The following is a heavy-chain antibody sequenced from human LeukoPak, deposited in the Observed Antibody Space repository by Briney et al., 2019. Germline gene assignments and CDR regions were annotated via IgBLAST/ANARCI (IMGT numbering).Heavy chain of an antibody. V-gene: IGHV4-38-2*02. CDR3: AMYYGSGSYYNDLTFDY. CDR2: IYHSGST. Sequence: SETLSLTCTVSGYSISSGYYWGWIRQPPGKGLEWIGSIYHSGSTYYNPSLKSRVTISVDTSKNQFSLKLSSVTAADTAVYYCAMYYGSGSYYNDLTFDYWGQGTLVTVSS. CDR1: GYSISSGYY. J-gene: IGHJ4*02. D-gene: IGHD3-10*01.